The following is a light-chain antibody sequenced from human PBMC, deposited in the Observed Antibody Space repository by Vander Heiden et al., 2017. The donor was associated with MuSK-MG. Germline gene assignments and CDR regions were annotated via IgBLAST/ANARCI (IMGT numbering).Light chain of an antibody. Sequence: DTQMTQSPSSLSASVGDRVTITCRASQSISSYLNWYQQKPGKAPKLLIYAASSLQSGVPSRFTGSGSGTDFTLTISSLQPEDFATYYCQQSYSTRLTFGAGTKVEIK. CDR3: QQSYSTRLT. CDR1: QSISSY. J-gene: IGKJ4*01. CDR2: AAS. V-gene: IGKV1-39*01.